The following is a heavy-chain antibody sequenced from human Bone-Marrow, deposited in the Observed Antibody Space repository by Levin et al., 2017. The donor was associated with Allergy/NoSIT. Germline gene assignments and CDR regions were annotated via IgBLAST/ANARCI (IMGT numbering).Heavy chain of an antibody. Sequence: GESLKISCKASGYTFSSYVISWVRQVPGQGLEWMGWSSAYYGRTKYVQKFEDRVKMTTDRSTSTAYMELRSLGSGDTAVYYCARENYDTSGQRLRFDSWGQGTLVTVSS. V-gene: IGHV1-18*01. CDR2: SSAYYGRT. J-gene: IGHJ4*02. CDR1: GYTFSSYV. D-gene: IGHD3-22*01. CDR3: ARENYDTSGQRLRFDS.